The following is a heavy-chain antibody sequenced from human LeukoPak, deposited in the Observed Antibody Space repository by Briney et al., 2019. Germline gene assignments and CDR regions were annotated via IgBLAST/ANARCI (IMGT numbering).Heavy chain of an antibody. Sequence: PSETLSLTCAVSGGSISSGGYSWSWIRQPPGKGLEWIGYIYHSGSTYYNPSLKSRVSISVDRSKNQFSLKLSSVTAADTAVYYCAGNYYDSSGYYSFDYWGQGILVTVSS. CDR2: IYHSGST. J-gene: IGHJ4*02. CDR1: GGSISSGGYS. D-gene: IGHD3-22*01. V-gene: IGHV4-30-2*01. CDR3: AGNYYDSSGYYSFDY.